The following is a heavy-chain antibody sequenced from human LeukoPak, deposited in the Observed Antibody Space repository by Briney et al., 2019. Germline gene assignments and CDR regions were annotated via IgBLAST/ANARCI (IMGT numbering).Heavy chain of an antibody. CDR2: IYYSGST. J-gene: IGHJ5*02. V-gene: IGHV4-59*01. D-gene: IGHD3-3*01. Sequence: PETLSLTCTVSGGSISSYYWSWIRQPPGKGLEWMGYIYYSGSTNYNPSLKSRVTISVDTSKNQFSLKLSSVTAADTAVYYCAGSSRISIFGVLKWFDPWGQGTLVTVSS. CDR3: AGSSRISIFGVLKWFDP. CDR1: GGSISSYY.